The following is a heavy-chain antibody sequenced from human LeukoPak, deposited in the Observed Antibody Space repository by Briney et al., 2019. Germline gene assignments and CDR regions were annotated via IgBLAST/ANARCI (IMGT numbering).Heavy chain of an antibody. D-gene: IGHD6-19*01. CDR3: ATKQWLAPPPDS. J-gene: IGHJ4*02. V-gene: IGHV3-74*01. Sequence: GGSLRLSCAASGFTFIKYWMLWVRQAPGKGLESVSRINTDGTVTTYADSVKGRFTVSRDNADNTMFLQMNNVRDEDTAVYYCATKQWLAPPPDSWGQGTPVTVSS. CDR1: GFTFIKYW. CDR2: INTDGTVT.